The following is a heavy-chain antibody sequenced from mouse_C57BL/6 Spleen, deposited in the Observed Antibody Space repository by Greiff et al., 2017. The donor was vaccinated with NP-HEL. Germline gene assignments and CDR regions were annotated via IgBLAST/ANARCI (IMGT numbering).Heavy chain of an antibody. CDR1: GFNIKDDY. Sequence: EVQLQQSGAELVRPGASVKLSCTASGFNIKDDYMHWVKQRPEQGLEWIGWIDPENGDTEYASKFQGKATITADTSSNTAYLQLSSLTSEDTAVYYCTLVLRTSYWYFEVWGTGTTVTVSS. D-gene: IGHD1-1*01. CDR2: IDPENGDT. CDR3: TLVLRTSYWYFEV. V-gene: IGHV14-4*01. J-gene: IGHJ1*03.